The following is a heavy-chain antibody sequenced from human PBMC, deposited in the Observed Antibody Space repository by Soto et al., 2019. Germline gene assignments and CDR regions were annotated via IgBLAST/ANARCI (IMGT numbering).Heavy chain of an antibody. CDR3: ALRRVAYADF. J-gene: IGHJ4*02. Sequence: GGSLRLSCAASEFTVTNNEMSWVRQAPGKGLEWVSILYSGGNTYYADSVEGRFTISRDGSKNTLYLHMNSLRAEDTAAYYCALRRVAYADFWGQGTRVTVSS. CDR2: LYSGGNT. CDR1: EFTVTNNE. V-gene: IGHV3-53*01. D-gene: IGHD2-2*01.